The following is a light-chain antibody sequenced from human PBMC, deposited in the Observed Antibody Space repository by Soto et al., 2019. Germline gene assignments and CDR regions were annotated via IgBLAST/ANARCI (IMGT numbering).Light chain of an antibody. CDR3: SSYAGSNNDNYV. Sequence: QSALTQPPSASGSPGQSVTISCTGTSSDVGGYNYVSWYQQHPGKAPKLMIYEVSKRPSGVPDRFSGSKSGNTASLTVSGLQAEDEADYYCSSYAGSNNDNYVFGPGTKLTVL. V-gene: IGLV2-8*01. J-gene: IGLJ1*01. CDR2: EVS. CDR1: SSDVGGYNY.